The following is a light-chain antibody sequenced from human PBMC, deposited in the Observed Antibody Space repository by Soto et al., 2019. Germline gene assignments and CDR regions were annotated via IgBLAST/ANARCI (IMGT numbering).Light chain of an antibody. Sequence: QSVLTQPPSVSEAPGQGVTISCTGSSSNIGAGYDVHWYQQLPGTAPKLLIYGNNNRPSGVPDRFSGSRSGTSGSLAITGLQAEDEADYYCQSYDSSLSGGVFGGGTKLTVL. CDR3: QSYDSSLSGGV. CDR2: GNN. V-gene: IGLV1-40*01. CDR1: SSNIGAGYD. J-gene: IGLJ3*02.